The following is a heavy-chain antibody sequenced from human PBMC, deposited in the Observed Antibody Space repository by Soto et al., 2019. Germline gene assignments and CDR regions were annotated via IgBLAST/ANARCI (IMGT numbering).Heavy chain of an antibody. CDR2: ISGSGGST. J-gene: IGHJ4*02. D-gene: IGHD5-18*01. CDR1: GFTFSSYA. V-gene: IGHV3-23*01. Sequence: LRLSCAASGFTFSSYAMSWVRQAPGKGLEWVSAISGSGGSTYYADSVKGRFTISRDNSKNTLYLQMNSLRAEDTAVYYCAKDNTAMVTGFDYWGQGTLVTVSS. CDR3: AKDNTAMVTGFDY.